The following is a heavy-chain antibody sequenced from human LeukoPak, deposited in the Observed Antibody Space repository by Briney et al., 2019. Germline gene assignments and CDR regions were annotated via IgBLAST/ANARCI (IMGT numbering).Heavy chain of an antibody. V-gene: IGHV4-59*01. Sequence: SETLSLTCTVSGGSISSYYWSWIRQPPGKGLEWIGYIYYSGSTNYNPSLKSRVTISVDTSKNQFSLKLSSVTAADTAVYYCARDSRFLEWLPHPDYYYGMDVWGQGTTVTVSS. CDR3: ARDSRFLEWLPHPDYYYGMDV. CDR2: IYYSGST. D-gene: IGHD3-3*01. CDR1: GGSISSYY. J-gene: IGHJ6*02.